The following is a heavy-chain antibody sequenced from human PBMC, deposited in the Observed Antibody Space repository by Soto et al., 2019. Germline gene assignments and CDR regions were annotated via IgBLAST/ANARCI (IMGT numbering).Heavy chain of an antibody. J-gene: IGHJ4*02. CDR3: AHRVLRTVFGLVTTTAIYFDF. D-gene: IGHD3-3*01. Sequence: QITLNESGPTVVRPTETLTLTCRFSGFSLTTSGVGVGWIRQSPVKAPEWLALIYWDDDKRYSASLKSRLTITKDTSKNHVVLTVSDLDTTDTATYYCAHRVLRTVFGLVTTTAIYFDFWGQGTPVAVSS. CDR2: IYWDDDK. CDR1: GFSLTTSGVG. V-gene: IGHV2-5*02.